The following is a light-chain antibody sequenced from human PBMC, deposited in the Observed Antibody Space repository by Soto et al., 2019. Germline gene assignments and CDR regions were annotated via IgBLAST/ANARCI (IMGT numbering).Light chain of an antibody. V-gene: IGKV3-20*01. CDR2: GVS. CDR3: QQYVTSPLT. CDR1: QSVSSY. Sequence: EIVLTQSPGTLSLSPGEGATLSCRASQSVSSYLAWYQQKPGQAPRLLIYGVSSRATGIPDRFSGSGSGTDFTLTISRLEPEDFAVYYCQQYVTSPLTFGGGTKVDIK. J-gene: IGKJ4*01.